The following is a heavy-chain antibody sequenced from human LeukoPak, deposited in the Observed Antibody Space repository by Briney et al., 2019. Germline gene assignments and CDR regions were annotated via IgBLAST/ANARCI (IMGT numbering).Heavy chain of an antibody. CDR2: IYSSGST. V-gene: IGHV3-66*01. J-gene: IGHJ1*01. Sequence: GGSLRLSCAASGFTVSSNYMSWVRQAPGKGLEWVSVIYSSGSTYYADSVKGRFTISRDNSKNTLYLQMDSLRAEDTAVYYCASDDIVSGYYRRYFQNWGQGTLVTVSS. D-gene: IGHD3-22*01. CDR1: GFTVSSNY. CDR3: ASDDIVSGYYRRYFQN.